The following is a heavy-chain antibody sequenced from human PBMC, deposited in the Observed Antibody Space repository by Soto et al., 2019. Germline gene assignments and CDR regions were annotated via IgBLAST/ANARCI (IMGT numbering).Heavy chain of an antibody. CDR2: TIPIFGTA. CDR3: AREFERHSGGIDY. D-gene: IGHD2-15*01. V-gene: IGHV1-69*01. Sequence: QVQLVQSGAEVKKTGSSVKVSCKASGGTFSSYSINWVRQAPGQVLEWMGETIPIFGTANYAQKFQGRVTINPDESTSTAYMELSILRSEDTSVYSSAREFERHSGGIDYCGQGTLVTVSS. J-gene: IGHJ4*02. CDR1: GGTFSSYS.